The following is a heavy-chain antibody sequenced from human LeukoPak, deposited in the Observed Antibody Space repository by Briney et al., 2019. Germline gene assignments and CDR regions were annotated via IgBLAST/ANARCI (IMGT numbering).Heavy chain of an antibody. CDR1: GFTFSSYA. V-gene: IGHV1-69*10. Sequence: GASVRLSCTASGFTFSSYAISWVRQAPGQGLEWMGGIIPILGIANYAHKLQGRVTITADKSTSTAYMELSSLRSEDTAVYYCARGLRSYGYVSHYYYYYGMDVWGQGTTVTVSS. D-gene: IGHD5-18*01. J-gene: IGHJ6*02. CDR3: ARGLRSYGYVSHYYYYYGMDV. CDR2: IIPILGIA.